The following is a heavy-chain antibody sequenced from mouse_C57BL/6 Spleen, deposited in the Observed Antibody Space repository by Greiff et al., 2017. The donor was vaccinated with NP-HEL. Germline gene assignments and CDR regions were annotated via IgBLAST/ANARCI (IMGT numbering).Heavy chain of an antibody. V-gene: IGHV5-17*01. CDR2: ISSGSSTI. D-gene: IGHD1-1*01. CDR1: GFTFSDYG. J-gene: IGHJ2*01. CDR3: ASLCITTVVAPGDY. Sequence: DVHLVESGGGLVKPGGSLKLSCAASGFTFSDYGMHWVRQAPEKGLEWVAYISSGSSTIYYADTVKGRFTISRDNAKNTLFLQMTSLRSEDAAMYYCASLCITTVVAPGDYWGQGTTLTVSS.